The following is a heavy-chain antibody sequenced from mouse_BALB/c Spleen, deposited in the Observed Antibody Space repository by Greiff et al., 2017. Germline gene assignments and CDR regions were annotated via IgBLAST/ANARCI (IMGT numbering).Heavy chain of an antibody. Sequence: EVQLQQSGAELVKPGASVKLSCTASGFTIKDYYMYWVKQRPEQGLEWIGRIDPANGNTKYDPKFQGKATITADTSSNTAYLQLSSLTSEDTAVYYCASYDGFAYWGQGTLVTVSA. CDR3: ASYDGFAY. CDR1: GFTIKDYY. D-gene: IGHD2-3*01. CDR2: IDPANGNT. J-gene: IGHJ3*01. V-gene: IGHV14-3*02.